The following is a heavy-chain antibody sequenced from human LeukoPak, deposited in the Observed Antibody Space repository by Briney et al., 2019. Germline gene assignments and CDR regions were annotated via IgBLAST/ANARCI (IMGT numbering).Heavy chain of an antibody. Sequence: EASVKVSCKASGYTFTGYYMHWVRQAPGQGLEWMGWISGYDGDTKYAQGLQGRVTMTTDTSTSTAYMQLRSLTSDDTAMYYCARDKGPDTGFDYWGQGTLVTDSS. CDR3: ARDKGPDTGFDY. J-gene: IGHJ4*02. CDR2: ISGYDGDT. CDR1: GYTFTGYY. D-gene: IGHD2-8*02. V-gene: IGHV1-18*04.